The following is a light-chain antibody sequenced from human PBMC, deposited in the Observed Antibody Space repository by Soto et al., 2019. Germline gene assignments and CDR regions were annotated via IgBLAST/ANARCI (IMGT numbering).Light chain of an antibody. J-gene: IGKJ5*01. CDR2: DAS. CDR3: QQRSNWLIT. CDR1: QRVSSY. Sequence: EIVLTQSPATLSLSPGERATLSCRASQRVSSYLAWYQQKHGQAPRLLIYDASNRATGIPARFSGSGSGTDFTLTIRSLEPEDFAVYYCQQRSNWLITFGQGTRLEIK. V-gene: IGKV3-11*01.